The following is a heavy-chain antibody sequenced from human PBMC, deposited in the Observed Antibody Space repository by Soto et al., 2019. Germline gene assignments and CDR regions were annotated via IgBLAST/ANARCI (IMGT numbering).Heavy chain of an antibody. J-gene: IGHJ3*02. D-gene: IGHD3-22*01. CDR2: IYPGDSDT. V-gene: IGHV5-51*01. CDR3: ARHHMIVAPDAFDI. CDR1: GYSFTRYW. Sequence: GESLTIYCRCSGYSFTRYWIGWVRQMPGKGLEWMGIIYPGDSDTRYSPSFQGQVTISADKSISTAYLQWSSLKASDTAMYYCARHHMIVAPDAFDIWGQGTMVTVSS.